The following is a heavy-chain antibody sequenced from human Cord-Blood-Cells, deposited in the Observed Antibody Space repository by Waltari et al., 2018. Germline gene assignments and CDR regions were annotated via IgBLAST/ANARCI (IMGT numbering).Heavy chain of an antibody. CDR1: GFTFGSYA. D-gene: IGHD6-13*01. CDR2: ISYDGSNK. Sequence: QVPLVESGGGVVQPGRSLRLSCAASGFTFGSYAMHWVRQAPGRGLEWVAVISYDGSNKYYADSVKGRFTISRDNSKNTLYLQMNSLRAEDTAVYYCARVRQQLVHYYGMDVWGQGTTVTVSS. V-gene: IGHV3-30-3*01. CDR3: ARVRQQLVHYYGMDV. J-gene: IGHJ6*02.